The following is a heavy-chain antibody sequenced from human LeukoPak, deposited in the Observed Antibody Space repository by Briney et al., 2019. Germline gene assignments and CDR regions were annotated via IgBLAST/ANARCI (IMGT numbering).Heavy chain of an antibody. CDR3: ARGEMGYDILTGYYQRYFDY. CDR2: ISSSSSYI. J-gene: IGHJ4*02. CDR1: GFTFGSYS. Sequence: GGSLRLSCAASGFTFGSYSMNLVRQAPGKGLEWVSSISSSSSYIYYADSVKGRFTISRDNAKNSLYLQMNSLRAEDTAVYYCARGEMGYDILTGYYQRYFDYWGQGTLVTVSS. D-gene: IGHD3-9*01. V-gene: IGHV3-21*01.